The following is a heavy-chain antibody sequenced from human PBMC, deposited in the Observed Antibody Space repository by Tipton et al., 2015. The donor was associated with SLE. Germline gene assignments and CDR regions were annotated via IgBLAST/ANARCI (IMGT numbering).Heavy chain of an antibody. D-gene: IGHD3-10*01. J-gene: IGHJ4*02. CDR2: IYYSGST. CDR1: GGSFSGYY. CDR3: ARLWFGELGSYFDY. V-gene: IGHV4-34*01. Sequence: TLSLTCAVYGGSFSGYYWSWIRQPPGKGLEWIGSIYYSGSTYYNPSLKSRVTISVDTSKNQFSLKLSSVTAADTAVYYCARLWFGELGSYFDYWGQGTLVTVSS.